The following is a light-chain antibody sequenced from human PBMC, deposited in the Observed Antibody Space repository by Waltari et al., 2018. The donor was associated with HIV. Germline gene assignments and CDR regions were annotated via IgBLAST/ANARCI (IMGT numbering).Light chain of an antibody. Sequence: SYELTQPPSVSVSPGQTATITCSGDALPKQFAYWYQQKPGQAPLWVIYKDSGRPSGIPYRFAGSNSGTTVTLIISGVQAEDEADYYCESADSTGNYWAFGGGTKLTVL. CDR1: ALPKQF. V-gene: IGLV3-25*03. CDR3: ESADSTGNYWA. J-gene: IGLJ2*01. CDR2: KDS.